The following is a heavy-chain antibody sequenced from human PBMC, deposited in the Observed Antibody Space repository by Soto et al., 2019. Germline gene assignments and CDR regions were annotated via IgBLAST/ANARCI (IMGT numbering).Heavy chain of an antibody. Sequence: LRLSCVASGFTFSSYAMTWVRQAPGKGLEWVSAISGGDGSPSYADSVKGRFTISRDNSKNTLYLHMNSLRADDTAAYYCAKWQTYNYDSLAFSGFDCWGQGTKVTVYS. CDR2: ISGGDGSP. CDR3: AKWQTYNYDSLAFSGFDC. CDR1: GFTFSSYA. D-gene: IGHD3-16*01. J-gene: IGHJ4*02. V-gene: IGHV3-23*01.